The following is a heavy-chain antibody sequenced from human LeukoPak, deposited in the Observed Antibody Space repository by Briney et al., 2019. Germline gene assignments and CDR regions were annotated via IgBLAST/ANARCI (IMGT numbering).Heavy chain of an antibody. Sequence: PSETLSLTCTVSGGSISSYHWSWIRQPPGKGLEWIGYIYYSGSTNYNPFLKSRVTISVDTSKNQFSLKLSSVTAADTAVYYCARSVNYYGSGSYYDTTGPWGQGTLVTVSS. V-gene: IGHV4-59*01. J-gene: IGHJ5*02. CDR2: IYYSGST. CDR1: GGSISSYH. D-gene: IGHD3-10*01. CDR3: ARSVNYYGSGSYYDTTGP.